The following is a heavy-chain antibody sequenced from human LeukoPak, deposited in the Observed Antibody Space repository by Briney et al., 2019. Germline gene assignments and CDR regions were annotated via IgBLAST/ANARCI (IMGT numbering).Heavy chain of an antibody. CDR3: ARRGYGSGSLDY. Sequence: PGGSLRLSCAASGFTFSSYGMHWVRQAPGKGLEWVAFIRYEGSNKYYANSVKGRFTISRDNSKNTLYLQMNSLRSDDTAVYYCARRGYGSGSLDYWGQGTLVTVSS. J-gene: IGHJ4*02. CDR2: IRYEGSNK. D-gene: IGHD3-10*01. CDR1: GFTFSSYG. V-gene: IGHV3-30*02.